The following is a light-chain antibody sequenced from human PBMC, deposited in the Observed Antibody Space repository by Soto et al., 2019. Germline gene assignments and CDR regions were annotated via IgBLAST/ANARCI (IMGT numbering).Light chain of an antibody. Sequence: EIVLTQSPGTLSLSPGARAPLSCRASQSVSSSYLAWYQQKPGQAPRLLIFGASTRATGIPARFSGSGSGTDFTLTISSLEPEDFAVYYCQQCSNWPPITFGQGTRLEIK. CDR2: GAS. J-gene: IGKJ5*01. CDR1: QSVSSSY. V-gene: IGKV3D-20*02. CDR3: QQCSNWPPIT.